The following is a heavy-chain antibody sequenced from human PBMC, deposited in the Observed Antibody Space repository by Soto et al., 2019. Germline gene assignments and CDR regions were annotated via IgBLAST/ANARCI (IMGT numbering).Heavy chain of an antibody. Sequence: PGGSLRLSCAASAFTFSNYAMSWFRQAPGKGLEWVSAISGSGGSTYYADSVKGRFTISRDNSKNTLYLQMNSLRAEDTAVYYCAKPHYDFWSGPFDYWGQGTLVTVSS. CDR3: AKPHYDFWSGPFDY. CDR2: ISGSGGST. J-gene: IGHJ4*02. D-gene: IGHD3-3*01. CDR1: AFTFSNYA. V-gene: IGHV3-23*01.